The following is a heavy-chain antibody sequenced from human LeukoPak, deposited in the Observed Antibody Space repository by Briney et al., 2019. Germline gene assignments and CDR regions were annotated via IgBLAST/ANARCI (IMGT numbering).Heavy chain of an antibody. CDR1: GGFISSGSYY. Sequence: PSETLSLTRTVSGGFISSGSYYWGWIRQPPGKGLEWIGSIYYSGSTYYNPSLKSRVTISVDTSKNQFSLKLSSVTAADTAVYYCAISPEYSSSSGDYWGQGTLVTVSS. CDR3: AISPEYSSSSGDY. J-gene: IGHJ4*02. D-gene: IGHD6-6*01. V-gene: IGHV4-39*01. CDR2: IYYSGST.